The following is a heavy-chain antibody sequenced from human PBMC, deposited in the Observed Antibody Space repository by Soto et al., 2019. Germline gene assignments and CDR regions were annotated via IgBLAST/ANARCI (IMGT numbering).Heavy chain of an antibody. J-gene: IGHJ5*02. V-gene: IGHV4-31*03. Sequence: PSETMSLTCTVSGGSISSGGYYWSWIRQHPGKGLEWIGYIYYSGSTYYNPSLKSRVTISVDTSKNQFSLKLSSVTAADTAVYSCARGIQEGFDPWGQGTLITVSS. CDR2: IYYSGST. CDR3: ARGIQEGFDP. D-gene: IGHD5-18*01. CDR1: GGSISSGGYY.